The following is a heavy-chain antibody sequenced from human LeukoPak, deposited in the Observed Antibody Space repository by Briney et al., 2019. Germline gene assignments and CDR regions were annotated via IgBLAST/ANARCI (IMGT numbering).Heavy chain of an antibody. CDR2: IIPIFGTA. CDR1: GGTFSSYA. J-gene: IGHJ4*02. D-gene: IGHD5-18*01. CDR3: ARIPLGYSYGYFDY. Sequence: ASVKVSCKASGGTFSSYAISWLRQAPGQGLEWMGGIIPIFGTANYAQKFQGRVTITADESTSTAYMELSSLRSEDTAVYYCARIPLGYSYGYFDYWGQGTLVTVSS. V-gene: IGHV1-69*13.